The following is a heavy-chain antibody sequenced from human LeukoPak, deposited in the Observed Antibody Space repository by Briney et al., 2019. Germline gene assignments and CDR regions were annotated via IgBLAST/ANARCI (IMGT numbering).Heavy chain of an antibody. D-gene: IGHD1-26*01. CDR3: AKGGSGSIYYMIDY. CDR2: ISWDGGST. CDR1: GFTFDDYT. Sequence: GGSLRLSCAASGFTFDDYTMHWVRQAPGKGLEWVSLISWDGGSTYYADSVKGRFTISRDNSKNSLYLQMNSLRTEDTALNYCAKGGSGSIYYMIDYWGQGTLVTVSS. V-gene: IGHV3-43*01. J-gene: IGHJ4*02.